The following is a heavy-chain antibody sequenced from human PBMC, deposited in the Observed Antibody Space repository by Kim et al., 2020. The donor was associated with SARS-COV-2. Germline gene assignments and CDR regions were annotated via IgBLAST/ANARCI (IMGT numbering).Heavy chain of an antibody. J-gene: IGHJ4*02. CDR2: ISSSSSYI. CDR1: GFTFSSYS. Sequence: WGSLRLSCAASGFTFSSYSMNWVRQAPGKGLEWISSISSSSSYIYYADSVKGRFTISRDNARASLYRQMNSLRAEDTAVYYCARVLTSGWSYFDYWGQGTLVTVSS. V-gene: IGHV3-21*04. D-gene: IGHD6-19*01. CDR3: ARVLTSGWSYFDY.